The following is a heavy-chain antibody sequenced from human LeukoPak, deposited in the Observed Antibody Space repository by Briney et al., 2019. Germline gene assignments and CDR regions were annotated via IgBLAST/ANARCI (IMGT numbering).Heavy chain of an antibody. V-gene: IGHV4-59*01. D-gene: IGHD3-22*01. CDR3: ARDYYDSSGYSYFDY. CDR1: GGSISSYS. J-gene: IGHJ4*02. CDR2: IYYSGST. Sequence: SETLSLTCTVSGGSISSYSWSWIRLPPGKGLEWIGYIYYSGSTIYNPSLKSRITISLDTSKKQFSLKLTSVTAADTAVYYCARDYYDSSGYSYFDYWGQGTLVTVSS.